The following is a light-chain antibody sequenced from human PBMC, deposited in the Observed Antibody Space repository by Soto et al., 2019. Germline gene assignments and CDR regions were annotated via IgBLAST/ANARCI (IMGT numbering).Light chain of an antibody. J-gene: IGKJ3*01. CDR3: QQYDNWPPGFT. CDR1: QSVSNN. CDR2: GAS. V-gene: IGKV3-15*01. Sequence: EIVLMQSPATLSVSPGERATLSCRAVQSVSNNLAWYQQKPGQAPRLLIYGASTRATGIPARFSGSGSGTEFTLTISSLQSEDFAVYYCQQYDNWPPGFTFGPGTKVDIK.